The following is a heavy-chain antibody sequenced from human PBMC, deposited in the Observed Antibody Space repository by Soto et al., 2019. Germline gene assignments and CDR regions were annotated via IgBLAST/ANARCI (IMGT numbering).Heavy chain of an antibody. Sequence: SVKVSCKASGGTFSSYAISWVRQAPGQGLEWMGGIIPIFGTANYAQKFQGRVTITADESTSTAYMELSSLRSEDTAVYYCASTCGGDCYPFPLDSSSYGMDVWGQGTALTISS. V-gene: IGHV1-69*13. J-gene: IGHJ6*02. D-gene: IGHD2-21*02. CDR1: GGTFSSYA. CDR2: IIPIFGTA. CDR3: ASTCGGDCYPFPLDSSSYGMDV.